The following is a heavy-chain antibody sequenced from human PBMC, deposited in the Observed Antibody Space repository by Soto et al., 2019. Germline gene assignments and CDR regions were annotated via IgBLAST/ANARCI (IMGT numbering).Heavy chain of an antibody. V-gene: IGHV1-3*01. Sequence: GASVKVSCKASGYTFTSYAMHWVRQAPGQRLEWMGWINAGNGNTKYSQKFQGRVTITRDTSASTAYMELSSLRSDDTAVYYCARGWLRLGFFDYWGQGTLVTVSS. CDR3: ARGWLRLGFFDY. CDR2: INAGNGNT. D-gene: IGHD5-12*01. J-gene: IGHJ4*02. CDR1: GYTFTSYA.